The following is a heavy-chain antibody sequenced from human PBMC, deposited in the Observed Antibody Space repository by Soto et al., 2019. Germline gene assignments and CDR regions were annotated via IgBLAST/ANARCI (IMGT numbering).Heavy chain of an antibody. CDR3: AKAGLIAAPPDF. CDR2: ISWKSGSV. CDR1: GFSVDEYA. Sequence: GGSLRLSCVPSGFSVDEYAMHWVRQAPGKGLEWVSTISWKSGSVAYANSVKGRFTTSRDAAKNSLYLQMNSLRPEDTAFYYCAKAGLIAAPPDFWGQGTLVTVSS. J-gene: IGHJ4*02. D-gene: IGHD6-25*01. V-gene: IGHV3-9*01.